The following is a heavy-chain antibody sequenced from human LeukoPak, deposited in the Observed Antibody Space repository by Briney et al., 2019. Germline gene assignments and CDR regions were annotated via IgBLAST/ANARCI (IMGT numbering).Heavy chain of an antibody. CDR2: IIPILGIA. D-gene: IGHD2-2*01. CDR3: ARALRCSSTSCSRPSSYFDY. J-gene: IGHJ4*02. CDR1: GGTFSSYA. V-gene: IGHV1-69*04. Sequence: EASVKVSCRASGGTFSSYAISWVRQAPGQGLEWMGRIIPILGIANYAQKFQGRVTMTRDTSTSTVYMELSSLRSEDTAVYYCARALRCSSTSCSRPSSYFDYWGQGTLVTVSS.